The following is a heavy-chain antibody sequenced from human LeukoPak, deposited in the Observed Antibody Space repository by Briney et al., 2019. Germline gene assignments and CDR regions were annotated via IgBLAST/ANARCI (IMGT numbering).Heavy chain of an antibody. V-gene: IGHV4-4*07. Sequence: SSETLSLTCTVSGGSISSYYWSWIRQPAGKGLEWIGRIYTSGSTNYNPSLKSRVTMSVDTSKNQFSLKLSSVTAADTAVYYCAGTQDYSGYCSGGSCYLFDYWGQGTLVTVSS. CDR1: GGSISSYY. D-gene: IGHD2-15*01. CDR2: IYTSGST. J-gene: IGHJ4*02. CDR3: AGTQDYSGYCSGGSCYLFDY.